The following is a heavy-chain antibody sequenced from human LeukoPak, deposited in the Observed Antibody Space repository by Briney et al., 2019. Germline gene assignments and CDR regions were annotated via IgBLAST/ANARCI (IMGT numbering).Heavy chain of an antibody. CDR3: AKGTSRYESGGYPDY. J-gene: IGHJ4*02. D-gene: IGHD3-22*01. Sequence: GGSLRLSCAASGFTLSSYPMHWVRQAPGKGLEWLAVIAYDGSITLYTDSVKGRFTISRDTFKNILYLQMNNLRAEDSAIYYCAKGTSRYESGGYPDYWGQGTLVTVSS. CDR2: IAYDGSIT. CDR1: GFTLSSYP. V-gene: IGHV3-30-3*01.